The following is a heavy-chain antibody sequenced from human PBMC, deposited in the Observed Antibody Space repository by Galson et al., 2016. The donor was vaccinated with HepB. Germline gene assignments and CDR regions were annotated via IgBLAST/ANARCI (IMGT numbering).Heavy chain of an antibody. CDR3: ARDARNSINGYCDL. CDR2: ISWNSGSI. V-gene: IGHV3-9*01. J-gene: IGHJ2*01. Sequence: SLRLSCAASGFTFDDYAMHWVRQAPGKGLEWVSGISWNSGSINYADSVTGRFTVSRDNAKNSLFLQMNSLRADDTAVYYCARDARNSINGYCDLWGRGTLVTVSS. D-gene: IGHD4-23*01. CDR1: GFTFDDYA.